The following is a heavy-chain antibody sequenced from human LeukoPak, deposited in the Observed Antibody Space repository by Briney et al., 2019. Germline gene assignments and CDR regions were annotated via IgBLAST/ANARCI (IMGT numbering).Heavy chain of an antibody. V-gene: IGHV4-38-2*02. CDR1: GYSISSGYY. CDR3: ANIRWIIDYYMDV. J-gene: IGHJ6*03. CDR2: FYYSGST. D-gene: IGHD2-2*03. Sequence: SETLSLTCTVSGYSISSGYYWGWIRQPPGKGLEWIGSFYYSGSTYYNPSLKSRITISADTSKNQFSLNVSSVTAADTAVYYCANIRWIIDYYMDVWGKGTTVIVSS.